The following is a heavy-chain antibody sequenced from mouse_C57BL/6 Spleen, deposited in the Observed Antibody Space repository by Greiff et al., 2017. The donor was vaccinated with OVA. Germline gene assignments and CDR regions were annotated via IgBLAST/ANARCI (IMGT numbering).Heavy chain of an antibody. J-gene: IGHJ4*01. CDR3: ARCEAYYSNFYAMDY. D-gene: IGHD2-5*01. CDR2: IYPGDGDT. Sequence: QFQLQQSGPELVKPGASVKISCKASGYAFSSSWMNWVKQRPGKGLEWIGRIYPGDGDTNYNGKFKGKATLTADKSSSTAYMQLSSLTSEDSAVYFCARCEAYYSNFYAMDYWGKGTSVTVSS. CDR1: GYAFSSSW. V-gene: IGHV1-82*01.